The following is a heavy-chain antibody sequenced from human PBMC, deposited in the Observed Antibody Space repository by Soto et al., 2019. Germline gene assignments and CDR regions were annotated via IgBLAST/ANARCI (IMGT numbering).Heavy chain of an antibody. CDR3: TTFGSGYYSPFHS. J-gene: IGHJ4*02. CDR1: GFTFSNAW. CDR2: IKSKTDGGTT. D-gene: IGHD3-22*01. V-gene: IGHV3-15*01. Sequence: EVRLVESGGGLVQPGGSLRLSCAASGFTFSNAWMSWVRQAPGKGLEWVGRIKSKTDGGTTDYAAPVKGRFTISRDDSKHTLYLQMNSLKTEDTAVYYCTTFGSGYYSPFHSWGQGTLVTVSS.